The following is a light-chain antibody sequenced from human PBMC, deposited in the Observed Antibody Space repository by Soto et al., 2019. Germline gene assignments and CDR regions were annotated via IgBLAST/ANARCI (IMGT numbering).Light chain of an antibody. CDR2: LNSDGSH. CDR3: QTWGTVV. Sequence: QPVLTQSPSASASLGASVKLTCTLSSGHNSYAIAWHQQQPEKGPRYLMKLNSDGSHSKGDGIPDRFSGSSSGAERYLTISSLQSEDEADYYCQTWGTVVFGGGTKLTVL. V-gene: IGLV4-69*01. J-gene: IGLJ2*01. CDR1: SGHNSYA.